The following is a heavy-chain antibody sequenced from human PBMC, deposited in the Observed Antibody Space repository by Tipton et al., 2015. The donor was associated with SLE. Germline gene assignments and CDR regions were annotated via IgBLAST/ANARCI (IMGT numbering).Heavy chain of an antibody. V-gene: IGHV1-2*06. CDR3: ARGYVFWSGYEYYFDY. CDR2: INPNSGGT. Sequence: QVQLVQSGAEVKKPGASVKVSCKASGYTFIGYYIHWVRQAPGQGLEWMGRINPNSGGTKYAQKFQGKVTMTRDTSISTAYMELSRLRSDDTAVYYCARGYVFWSGYEYYFDYWGQGTLVTVSS. J-gene: IGHJ4*02. D-gene: IGHD3-3*01. CDR1: GYTFIGYY.